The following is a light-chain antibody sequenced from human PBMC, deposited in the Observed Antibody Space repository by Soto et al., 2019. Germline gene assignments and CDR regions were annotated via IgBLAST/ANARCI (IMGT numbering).Light chain of an antibody. CDR3: QQYENLPT. V-gene: IGKV1-33*01. J-gene: IGKJ5*01. Sequence: DIQMTQSPSSLSASVGDRVTIAFQASQNINNYLNWYQQKPGRAPKLLIYDASNLEVGVPSRFRGSGSGTDFTFTISRLQPEDIATYYCQQYENLPTFGQGTRLEIK. CDR2: DAS. CDR1: QNINNY.